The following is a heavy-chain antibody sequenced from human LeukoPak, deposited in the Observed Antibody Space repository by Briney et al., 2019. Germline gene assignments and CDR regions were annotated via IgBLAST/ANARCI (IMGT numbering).Heavy chain of an antibody. CDR3: ARRATSGNYQMLHFDS. V-gene: IGHV4-59*08. J-gene: IGHJ4*01. D-gene: IGHD1-7*01. CDR1: GTSITRTY. CDR2: VYDTGDT. Sequence: PSETLSLTCTVCGTSITRTYWSWIRQPPGRGVESVGYVYDTGDTNYNPSLKSRVTMSLDASKNQFSLTLTSVTAADTAIYYCARRATSGNYQMLHFDSWGQGILVTVSS.